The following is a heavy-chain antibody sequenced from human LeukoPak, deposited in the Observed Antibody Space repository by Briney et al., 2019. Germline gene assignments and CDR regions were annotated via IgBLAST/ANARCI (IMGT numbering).Heavy chain of an antibody. CDR2: ICYSGST. J-gene: IGHJ4*02. V-gene: IGHV4-39*01. Sequence: SETLSLTCTVSGGSISSSSYYWGWIRQPPGKGLEWIGSICYSGSTYYNPSLKSRVTISVDTSKNQFSLKLSSVTAADTAVYYCARFPIVATVDYWGQGTLVTVPS. D-gene: IGHD5-12*01. CDR3: ARFPIVATVDY. CDR1: GGSISSSSYY.